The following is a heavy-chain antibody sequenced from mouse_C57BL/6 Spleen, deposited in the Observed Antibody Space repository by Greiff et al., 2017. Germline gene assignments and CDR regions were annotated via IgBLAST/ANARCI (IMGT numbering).Heavy chain of an antibody. CDR1: GYTFTSYG. CDR3: VNGTTVVGYH. CDR2: IYPSSGNT. Sequence: VQLQQSGAELARPGASVKLSCKASGYTFTSYGMSWVKQSPGQGLEWIGEIYPSSGNTYYNEKFKGKATLTVDKSSSTAYMELHSLTSEDSAVYYCVNGTTVVGYHWGQGTPVTVSA. V-gene: IGHV1-81*01. D-gene: IGHD1-1*01. J-gene: IGHJ3*01.